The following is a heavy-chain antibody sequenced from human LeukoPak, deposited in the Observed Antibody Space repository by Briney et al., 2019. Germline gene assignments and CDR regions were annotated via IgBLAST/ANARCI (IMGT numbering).Heavy chain of an antibody. CDR2: IYSGGST. CDR3: ARIAAVATSSPG. J-gene: IGHJ4*02. CDR1: GFTVSSNY. D-gene: IGHD6-13*01. V-gene: IGHV3-66*01. Sequence: GSLRLSCAASGFTVSSNYMSWVRQTPGKGLEWVSVIYSGGSTYYADSVRGRFTISRDNSKNTLYLQMNSLRAEDTALYYCARIAAVATSSPGWGQGTLVTVSS.